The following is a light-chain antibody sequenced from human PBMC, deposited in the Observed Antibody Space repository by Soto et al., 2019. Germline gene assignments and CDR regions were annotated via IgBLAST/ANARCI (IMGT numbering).Light chain of an antibody. CDR1: SGDVGVYNY. CDR3: SSYTSSTTLLL. J-gene: IGLJ1*01. CDR2: EVS. Sequence: QSALAQPASVSGSPGQSITVSCTGASGDVGVYNYVSWYQQHPGKAPKLIIYEVSFRPSGVSNRFSGSKSGNTATLTISGLQAEDEADYYCSSYTSSTTLLLFGTRTKVTVL. V-gene: IGLV2-14*01.